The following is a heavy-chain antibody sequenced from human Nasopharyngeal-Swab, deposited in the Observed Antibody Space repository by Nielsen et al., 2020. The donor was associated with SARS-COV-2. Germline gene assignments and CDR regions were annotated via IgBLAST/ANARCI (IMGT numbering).Heavy chain of an antibody. J-gene: IGHJ4*02. V-gene: IGHV3-21*01. Sequence: VRQMPGKGLEWVSSISSSSSYIYYADSVKGRFTISRGNAKNPLYLQMNSLRAEDTAVYYCASNPAMVRAVKDYWGQGTLVTVSS. CDR3: ASNPAMVRAVKDY. D-gene: IGHD3-10*01. CDR2: ISSSSSYI.